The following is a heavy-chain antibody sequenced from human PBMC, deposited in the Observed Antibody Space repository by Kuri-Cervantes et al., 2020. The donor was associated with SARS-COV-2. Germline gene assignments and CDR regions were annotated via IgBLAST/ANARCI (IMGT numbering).Heavy chain of an antibody. Sequence: ASVKVTCKASGYTLTGYYMHWVRQAPGQGLEWMGRINPNSGGTNYAQKFQGRVTMTRDTSISTAYMELSRLRSDDTAVYYCARAGGISSGYYYRLDYWGQGTLVTVSS. J-gene: IGHJ4*02. CDR3: ARAGGISSGYYYRLDY. CDR1: GYTLTGYY. D-gene: IGHD3-22*01. CDR2: INPNSGGT. V-gene: IGHV1-2*06.